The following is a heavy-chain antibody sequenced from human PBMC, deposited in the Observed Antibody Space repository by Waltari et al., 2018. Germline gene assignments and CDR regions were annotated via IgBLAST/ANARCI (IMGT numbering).Heavy chain of an antibody. CDR1: GFTFSSYA. CDR3: ARAYSGSFYYYYGMDV. V-gene: IGHV3-23*01. Sequence: EVQLLESGGGLVQPGGSLRLSCAASGFTFSSYAMSWVRQAPGKGLEWVSAISGSGCRTYYADSVKGRFTISRDNSKNTLYLQMNSLRAEYTAVYYCARAYSGSFYYYYGMDVWGQGTTVTVSS. D-gene: IGHD1-26*01. J-gene: IGHJ6*02. CDR2: ISGSGCRT.